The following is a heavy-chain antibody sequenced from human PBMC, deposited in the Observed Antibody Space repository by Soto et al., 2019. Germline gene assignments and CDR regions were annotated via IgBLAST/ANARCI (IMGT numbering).Heavy chain of an antibody. V-gene: IGHV4-59*01. Sequence: PSETLSLTCSVSGGSISCSYWSWIRQSPGKGLEWLGYVYYTGSTNYSPSLRSRVSISVDTSKNEFSLRLSSVTAADTAVYFCARSVAVPGAHIDYWGQGTQVTVYS. CDR2: VYYTGST. J-gene: IGHJ4*02. CDR1: GGSISCSY. CDR3: ARSVAVPGAHIDY. D-gene: IGHD6-19*01.